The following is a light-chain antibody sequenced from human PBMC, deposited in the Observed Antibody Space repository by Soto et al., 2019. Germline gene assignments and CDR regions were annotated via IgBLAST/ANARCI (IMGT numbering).Light chain of an antibody. V-gene: IGKV3-15*01. CDR2: GAS. CDR3: QQYNNWPSGT. J-gene: IGKJ4*01. Sequence: EIVMTQSPATLSVSPGERATLSCRASQSVSSNLAWYPQKPGQAPRLLIYGASTRATGIPARFSGSGSGTEFTLTISSLQSEDFAVYYCQQYNNWPSGTFGGGTKLDIK. CDR1: QSVSSN.